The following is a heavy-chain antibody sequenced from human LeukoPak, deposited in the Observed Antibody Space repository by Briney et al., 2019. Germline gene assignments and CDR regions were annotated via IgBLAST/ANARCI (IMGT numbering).Heavy chain of an antibody. D-gene: IGHD6-13*01. J-gene: IGHJ5*02. CDR2: ISGSGGST. CDR3: AGMSSSWYFRSWFDP. CDR1: GFTFSSYA. Sequence: GGSLRLSCAASGFTFSSYATSWVRQAPGKGLEWVSAISGSGGSTYYADSVKGRFTISRDNSKNTLYLQMNSLRAEDTAVYYCAGMSSSWYFRSWFDPWGQGTLVTVSS. V-gene: IGHV3-23*01.